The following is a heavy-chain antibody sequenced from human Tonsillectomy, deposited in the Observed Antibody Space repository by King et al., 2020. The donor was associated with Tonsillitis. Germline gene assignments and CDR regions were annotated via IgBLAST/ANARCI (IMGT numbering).Heavy chain of an antibody. D-gene: IGHD3-3*01. Sequence: VQLVESGGGVVQPGRSLKLSCAASGFTFGSYGMHWVRQAPGKGLEWVAVISDDGSNKYYVDSVKGRFTISRENSKNTLYLQMTSLRAEDTAVYYCAKDPEFWRCYWPWFVMAFWGQGTTVTVSS. CDR1: GFTFGSYG. CDR2: ISDDGSNK. V-gene: IGHV3-30*18. CDR3: AKDPEFWRCYWPWFVMAF. J-gene: IGHJ6*02.